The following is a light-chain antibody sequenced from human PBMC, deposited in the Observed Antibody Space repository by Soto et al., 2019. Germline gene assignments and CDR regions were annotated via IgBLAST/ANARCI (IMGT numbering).Light chain of an antibody. CDR3: HQRSTWPFT. CDR1: QSISSY. V-gene: IGKV3-11*01. Sequence: EIVLTQSPATLSLSPGERATLSCRASQSISSYLAWYQQKPDQAPRLLIYDASNRATGIPARFSGSGSGTDFTLTISSLEPEDIAVYYCHQRSTWPFTFGPGT. J-gene: IGKJ3*01. CDR2: DAS.